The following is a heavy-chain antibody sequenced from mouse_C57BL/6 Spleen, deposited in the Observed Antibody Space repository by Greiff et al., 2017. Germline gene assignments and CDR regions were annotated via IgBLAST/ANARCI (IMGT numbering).Heavy chain of an antibody. CDR1: GYNITDYE. CDR2: IAPEPGGY. D-gene: IGHD1-1*01. V-gene: IGHV1-15*01. J-gene: IGHJ4*01. CDR3: TRKTTVVEDYAMDY. Sequence: VQLQQSGPELASPGASVSLTCKASGYNITDYELHWVKHTPVHGLEWIGAIAPEPGGYAYKQKNKGKAILTAVKSSSTAYMELRSLTSEDSAVYYCTRKTTVVEDYAMDYWGQGASVTVSS.